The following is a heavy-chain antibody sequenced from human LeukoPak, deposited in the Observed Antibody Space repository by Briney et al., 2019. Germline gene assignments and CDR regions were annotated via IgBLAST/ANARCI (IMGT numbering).Heavy chain of an antibody. V-gene: IGHV3-74*01. J-gene: IGHJ4*02. D-gene: IGHD6-13*01. Sequence: GGSLRLSCAVSGFTFKDYWMHWVRQVPGKGLVWVSCMNTDGSDRRYAGSVEGRFTISRDSANNRLYLVMSSLRVGDTAVYYCARGLLPGVGMGDYWGQGTLVTVSS. CDR3: ARGLLPGVGMGDY. CDR2: MNTDGSDR. CDR1: GFTFKDYW.